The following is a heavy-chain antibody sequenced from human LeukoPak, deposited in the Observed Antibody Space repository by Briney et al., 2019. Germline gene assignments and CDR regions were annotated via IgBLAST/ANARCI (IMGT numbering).Heavy chain of an antibody. CDR1: GFTFSSYA. Sequence: PGGSLRLSCAAPGFTFSSYAMSWVRQAPGKGLEWVSAISGSGGSTYYADSVKGRFTISRDNSKNTLYLQMNSLRAEDTAVYYCAKDPRAPWWLPDYWGQGTLVTVSS. CDR2: ISGSGGST. CDR3: AKDPRAPWWLPDY. D-gene: IGHD5-12*01. J-gene: IGHJ4*02. V-gene: IGHV3-23*01.